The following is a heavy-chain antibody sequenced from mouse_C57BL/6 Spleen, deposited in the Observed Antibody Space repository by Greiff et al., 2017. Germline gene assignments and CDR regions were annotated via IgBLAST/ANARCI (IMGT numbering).Heavy chain of an antibody. J-gene: IGHJ1*03. CDR1: GYTFTDYY. CDR3: ARRPNWDWYFDV. CDR2: IYPGSGNT. V-gene: IGHV1-76*01. Sequence: VQLQQSGAELVRPGASVKLSCKASGYTFTDYYINWVKQRPGQGLEWIARIYPGSGNTYYNEKFKGKATLTAEKSSSTAYMQLSSLTSEDSAVYFCARRPNWDWYFDVWGTGTTVTVSS. D-gene: IGHD4-1*01.